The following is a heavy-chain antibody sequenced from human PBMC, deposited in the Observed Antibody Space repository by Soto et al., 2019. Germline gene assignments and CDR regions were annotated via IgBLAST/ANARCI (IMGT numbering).Heavy chain of an antibody. J-gene: IGHJ4*02. CDR2: MNPYSGNT. Sequence: QVQLVQSGPEVKKPGASVKVSCKASGYTFTSYDINWVRQATGQGLEWMGWMNPYSGNTGYAQNFQGRVTMTRDTSTTTAYMELSTLRSDDTAIYYCARRVAAATNWGQGTLFTVSS. D-gene: IGHD6-13*01. V-gene: IGHV1-8*01. CDR1: GYTFTSYD. CDR3: ARRVAAATN.